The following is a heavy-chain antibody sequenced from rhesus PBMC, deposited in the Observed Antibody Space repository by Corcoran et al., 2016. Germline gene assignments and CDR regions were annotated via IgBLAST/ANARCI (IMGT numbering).Heavy chain of an antibody. CDR2: IDGNRTST. J-gene: IGHJ4*01. Sequence: QVKLQQWGEGLVKPSETLSLTCAVYGGSISGYYYWSWIRQAPGKGLEWIGNIDGNRTSTNYNPSLKNRVTISKDTSKNQFSLKLSSVTAADTAVYYCARAAGPYFDYWGQGVLVTVSS. CDR3: ARAAGPYFDY. D-gene: IGHD6-13*01. CDR1: GGSISGYYY. V-gene: IGHV4-73*01.